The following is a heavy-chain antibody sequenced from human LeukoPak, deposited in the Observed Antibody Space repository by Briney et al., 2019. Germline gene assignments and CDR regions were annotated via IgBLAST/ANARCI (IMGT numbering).Heavy chain of an antibody. Sequence: GGSLRLSCAASGFTFSSYAMHWVRQAPGKGLEWVAVISYDGSNKYYADSVKGRFTISRDNSKNTLYLQMNSLRAEDTAVYYCARTPPAPGYVNYYYYMDVWGKGTTVTVSS. CDR2: ISYDGSNK. D-gene: IGHD5-12*01. J-gene: IGHJ6*03. CDR3: ARTPPAPGYVNYYYYMDV. V-gene: IGHV3-30*04. CDR1: GFTFSSYA.